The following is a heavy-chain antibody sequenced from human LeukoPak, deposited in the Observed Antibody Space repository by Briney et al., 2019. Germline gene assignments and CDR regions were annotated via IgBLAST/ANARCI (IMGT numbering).Heavy chain of an antibody. CDR2: MNPNTGRT. CDR3: ARLSQTPDYYSSGGYFYLGY. CDR1: RYTFTSYD. V-gene: IGHV1-8*01. D-gene: IGHD3-22*01. J-gene: IGHJ4*02. Sequence: ASVKVSCKASRYTFTSYDINWVREAAGQGLEWMGWMNPNTGRTGFAQKFQGRLTMTRDTSINTAYMELISLRSDDSAVYYCARLSQTPDYYSSGGYFYLGYWGQGTPVTVSS.